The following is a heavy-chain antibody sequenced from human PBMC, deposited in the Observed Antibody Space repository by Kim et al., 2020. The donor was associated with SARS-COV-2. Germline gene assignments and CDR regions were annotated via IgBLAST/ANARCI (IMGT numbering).Heavy chain of an antibody. Sequence: SETLSLTCAVYGGSFRGYYWSWIRQPPGKGLEWIGEINHSGSTNYNPSLKSRVTISVDTSKNQFSLKLSSVTAADTAVYYCARGFLPNYYGSGSVYFDYWGQGTLVTVSS. CDR2: INHSGST. CDR3: ARGFLPNYYGSGSVYFDY. CDR1: GGSFRGYY. V-gene: IGHV4-34*01. J-gene: IGHJ4*02. D-gene: IGHD3-10*01.